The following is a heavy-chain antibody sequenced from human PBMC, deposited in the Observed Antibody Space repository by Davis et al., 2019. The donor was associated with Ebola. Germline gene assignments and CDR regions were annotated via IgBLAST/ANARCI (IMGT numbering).Heavy chain of an antibody. CDR1: GYIFTSYD. D-gene: IGHD6-6*01. Sequence: ASVKVSCKASGYIFTSYDINWVRQATGQGFEWMGWMNPNSGNTGYAQKFQGRVTMTRNTSISTAYMELSSLRSEDTAVYYCARGVEYSSSSGGFGDYWGQGTLVTVSS. J-gene: IGHJ4*02. CDR2: MNPNSGNT. V-gene: IGHV1-8*01. CDR3: ARGVEYSSSSGGFGDY.